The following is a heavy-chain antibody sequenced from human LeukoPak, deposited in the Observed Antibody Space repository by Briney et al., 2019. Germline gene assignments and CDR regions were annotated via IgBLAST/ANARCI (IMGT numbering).Heavy chain of an antibody. V-gene: IGHV4-39*01. CDR3: ASLAVAGLSEGY. CDR1: GGSIRSGGYY. Sequence: SETLSLTCTVSGGSIRSGGYYWNWIRQPPGKGLEWIASIYYSGSTYYNPSLKSRVTISVDTSRNQFSLKLSSVTAADTAVYYCASLAVAGLSEGYWGQGTLVIVSS. CDR2: IYYSGST. J-gene: IGHJ4*02. D-gene: IGHD6-19*01.